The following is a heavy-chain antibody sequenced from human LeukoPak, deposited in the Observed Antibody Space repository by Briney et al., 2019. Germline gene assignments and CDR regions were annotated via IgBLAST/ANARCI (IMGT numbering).Heavy chain of an antibody. CDR1: GYTFTCYY. D-gene: IGHD3-22*01. CDR2: INPNSGGT. Sequence: AASVTLCCYASGYTFTCYYMHWVRQAPGQGLERMGWINPNSGGTNYAQKFQGRGTMTRDTAISTAYMDRSRLRSDDTAVYYCARTYYEARRTGWGAFDIWGQGTMVAVSS. J-gene: IGHJ3*02. V-gene: IGHV1-2*02. CDR3: ARTYYEARRTGWGAFDI.